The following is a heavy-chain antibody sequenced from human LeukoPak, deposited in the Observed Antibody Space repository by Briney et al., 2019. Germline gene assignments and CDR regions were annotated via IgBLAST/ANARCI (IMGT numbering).Heavy chain of an antibody. Sequence: GGSLRLSCAASGFTFSNYGTTWVRQAPGKGLEWVSGISGGNAYYADSVKGRFTVSRDNSKNTMYLQKNSLRAEDTAIYYCAKWNGYGDYWGQGTLVTVSS. CDR1: GFTFSNYG. V-gene: IGHV3-23*01. CDR2: ISGGNA. D-gene: IGHD3-3*01. J-gene: IGHJ4*02. CDR3: AKWNGYGDY.